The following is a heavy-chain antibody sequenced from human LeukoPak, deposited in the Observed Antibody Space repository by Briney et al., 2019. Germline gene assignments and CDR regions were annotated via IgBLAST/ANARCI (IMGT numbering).Heavy chain of an antibody. CDR2: INPSGGST. D-gene: IGHD1-26*01. Sequence: ASVKVSCKASGYTFTSYYMHWVRQAPGQGLEWMGIINPSGGSTSYAQKFQGRVTMTRDTSTSTVHMELSSLRSEDTAVYYRARSVGATTWIDYWGQGTLVTVSS. J-gene: IGHJ4*02. V-gene: IGHV1-46*01. CDR1: GYTFTSYY. CDR3: ARSVGATTWIDY.